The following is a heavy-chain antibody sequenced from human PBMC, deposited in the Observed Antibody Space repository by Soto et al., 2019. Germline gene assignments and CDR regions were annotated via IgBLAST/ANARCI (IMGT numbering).Heavy chain of an antibody. Sequence: GGSLRLSCAASGFTFSSYAMSWVRQAPGKGLEWVSAISGSGGSTYYADSVKGRFTISRDNSKNTLYRQMNSLRAEDTAVYYCAKDHHCSCFSCYAVDTYFFDYWGQGTLVTVSS. CDR3: AKDHHCSCFSCYAVDTYFFDY. V-gene: IGHV3-23*01. D-gene: IGHD2-15*01. J-gene: IGHJ4*02. CDR1: GFTFSSYA. CDR2: ISGSGGST.